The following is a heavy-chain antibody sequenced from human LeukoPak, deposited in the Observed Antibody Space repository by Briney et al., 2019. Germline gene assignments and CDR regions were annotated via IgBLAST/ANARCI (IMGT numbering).Heavy chain of an antibody. CDR1: GGSFSGYY. D-gene: IGHD2-15*01. CDR3: ARDLGFSSSGGINWFDP. Sequence: TASETLSLTCAVYGGSFSGYYWSWIRQPPGKGLEWIGEINHSGSTNYNLSLKSRVTISVDTSKNQFSLKLSSVTAADTAVYYCARDLGFSSSGGINWFDPWGQGTLVTVSS. V-gene: IGHV4-34*01. J-gene: IGHJ5*02. CDR2: INHSGST.